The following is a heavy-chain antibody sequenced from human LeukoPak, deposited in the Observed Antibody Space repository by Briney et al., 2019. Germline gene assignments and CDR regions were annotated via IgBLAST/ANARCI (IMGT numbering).Heavy chain of an antibody. Sequence: PSETLSLTRAVSGGSITSDYWSWIRQPPGKRLEWLGFISHSGSSNYNPSLKSRVTMSVDTSKTQFSLRLSSVTAADTAIYYCARHANIAAAGDYWGQGTLITVSS. V-gene: IGHV4-59*01. J-gene: IGHJ4*02. CDR1: GGSITSDY. CDR2: ISHSGSS. CDR3: ARHANIAAAGDY. D-gene: IGHD6-13*01.